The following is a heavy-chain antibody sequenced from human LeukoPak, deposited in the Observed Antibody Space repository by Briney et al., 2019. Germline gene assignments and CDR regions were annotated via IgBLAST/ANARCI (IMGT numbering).Heavy chain of an antibody. J-gene: IGHJ4*02. CDR2: IYPGDSET. Sequence: GESLKISCKGSGYSFTSYWIGWVRQMPGKGLEWMGIIYPGDSETTYSPSFQGQVTISADKSITTAYLQWSTLKASDTAMHYCARIRYSSSSSGGYYLDYWGQGTLVTVSS. CDR1: GYSFTSYW. V-gene: IGHV5-51*01. CDR3: ARIRYSSSSSGGYYLDY. D-gene: IGHD6-6*01.